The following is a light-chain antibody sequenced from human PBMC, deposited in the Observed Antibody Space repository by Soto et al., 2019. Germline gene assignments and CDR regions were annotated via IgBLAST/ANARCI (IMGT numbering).Light chain of an antibody. Sequence: DIQMTQSPSSLSASIGDRVTITCRASQSITTYLNWYQQKPGKAPNLLIHAAFSLQSGVPSRFSGSGSGTDFTLTISSLQPEDFATYYCQQSYSTPYTLGQGTKLEI. J-gene: IGKJ2*01. V-gene: IGKV1-39*01. CDR2: AAF. CDR3: QQSYSTPYT. CDR1: QSITTY.